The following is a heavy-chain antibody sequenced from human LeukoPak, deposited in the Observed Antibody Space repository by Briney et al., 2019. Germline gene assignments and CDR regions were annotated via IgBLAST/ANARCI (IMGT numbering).Heavy chain of an antibody. V-gene: IGHV1-18*04. J-gene: IGHJ6*02. CDR1: GYTFTGYY. CDR2: IDPNSGNT. CDR3: ARTSLGSSWYPYYYGMDV. D-gene: IGHD6-13*01. Sequence: ASVKVSCKASGYTFTGYYMHWVRQAPGQGLEWMGWIDPNSGNTNYAQKLQGRVTMTTDTSTSTAYMELRSLRSDDTAVYYCARTSLGSSWYPYYYGMDVWGQGTTVTVSS.